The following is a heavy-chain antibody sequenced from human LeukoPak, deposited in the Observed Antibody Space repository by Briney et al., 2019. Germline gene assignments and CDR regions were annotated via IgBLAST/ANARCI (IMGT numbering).Heavy chain of an antibody. V-gene: IGHV6-1*01. CDR3: AREVGTTFYFDY. D-gene: IGHD1-26*01. J-gene: IGHJ4*02. CDR2: TYYRSKWHN. CDR1: GDNVSSNSPA. Sequence: TSQTLSLTCALSGDNVSSNSPAWSWIRQSPSRGLEWLGRTYYRSKWHNDHALSVKSRITINPDTSKNQFSLQLNSVTPEDTAVYYCAREVGTTFYFDYWGQGTLVTVSS.